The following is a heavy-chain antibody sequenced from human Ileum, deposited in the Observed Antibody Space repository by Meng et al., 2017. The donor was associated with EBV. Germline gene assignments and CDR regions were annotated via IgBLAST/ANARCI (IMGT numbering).Heavy chain of an antibody. J-gene: IGHJ4*02. D-gene: IGHD2-8*01. CDR3: ARTGVGLAFDY. CDR2: IYHSGST. CDR1: GGSMTNNNW. Sequence: LRGWGRGRVKVAGAPALTWGASGGSMTNNNWWTWVRQPPGKGLEWIGEIYHSGSTNYNPSLQSRATISVDMSKKQFSLKLRSVTAADTAVYYCARTGVGLAFDYWGLGTLVTVSS. V-gene: IGHV4-4*02.